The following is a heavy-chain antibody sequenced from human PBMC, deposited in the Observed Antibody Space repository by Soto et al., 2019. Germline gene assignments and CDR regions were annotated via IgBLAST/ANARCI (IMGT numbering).Heavy chain of an antibody. CDR3: ARHFQGSLRKGTTFCCPDY. CDR2: INAGNGNT. Sequence: QVQLVQSGAEVKKPGASVKVSCKASGYTFTSYAMHWVRQAPGQRLEWMGWINAGNGNTKYSQKFQGRVTITRDTAASTAYMELSSLRSEDTAVYYCARHFQGSLRKGTTFCCPDYWGQGTLVTVSS. V-gene: IGHV1-3*01. CDR1: GYTFTSYA. D-gene: IGHD3-16*01. J-gene: IGHJ4*02.